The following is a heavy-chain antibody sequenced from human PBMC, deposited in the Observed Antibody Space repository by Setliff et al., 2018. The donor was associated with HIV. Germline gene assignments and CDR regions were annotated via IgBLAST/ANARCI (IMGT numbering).Heavy chain of an antibody. CDR1: GYSFTDYY. V-gene: IGHV1-2*04. D-gene: IGHD3-22*01. CDR2: INPKSDGT. CDR3: ARGMYYYDTSGYYQYYFDY. J-gene: IGHJ4*02. Sequence: ASVKVSCKASGYSFTDYYIHWVRQAPGQGLEWMGWINPKSDGTNYAQKFQGWITMTRDTSISTAYMELSRLRSDDTAVYYCARGMYYYDTSGYYQYYFDYWGQGTLVTVSS.